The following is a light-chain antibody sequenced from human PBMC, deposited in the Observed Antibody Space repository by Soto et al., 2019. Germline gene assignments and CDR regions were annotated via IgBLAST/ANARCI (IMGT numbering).Light chain of an antibody. CDR2: AAY. Sequence: DIQMTQSPSSLSASVGDRVTITCRASHNINNYLSWYQQKPGKATKLLIFAAYNLQSGVPSRFNGSGSGTDFTLTINSLQPEDLATYHCQQSYSNPLTFGGGTKVEIK. CDR3: QQSYSNPLT. CDR1: HNINNY. V-gene: IGKV1-39*01. J-gene: IGKJ4*01.